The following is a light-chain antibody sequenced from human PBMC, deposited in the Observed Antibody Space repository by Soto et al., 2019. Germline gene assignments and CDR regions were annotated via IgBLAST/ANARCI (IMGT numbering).Light chain of an antibody. Sequence: EIVLRHSPGTLSLFPRERGTRSCRASQSVSSSRLAWYRQKPGQAPRLLIYGASSRATGIPDRFSGSGSGTDFTLTICRLEPEDCPVYCSQLAGRLLWTFGQGTKVDVK. J-gene: IGKJ1*01. CDR2: GAS. CDR3: QLAGRLLWT. CDR1: QSVSSSR. V-gene: IGKV3-20*01.